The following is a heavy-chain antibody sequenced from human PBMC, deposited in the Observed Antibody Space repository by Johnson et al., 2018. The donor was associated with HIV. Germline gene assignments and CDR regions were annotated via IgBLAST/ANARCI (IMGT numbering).Heavy chain of an antibody. J-gene: IGHJ3*02. CDR3: ARGTVCGGDCYSRAFDI. D-gene: IGHD2-21*02. CDR2: ISSNGGST. CDR1: GFTFSSYG. V-gene: IGHV3-64*01. Sequence: VQLVESGGGVVQPGRSLRLSCAASGFTFSSYGMHWVRQAPGKGLEYVSAISSNGGSTYYANSVKGRFTISRDNSKNTLYLQMGSLRAEDMAVYYCARGTVCGGDCYSRAFDIWGQGTMVTVSS.